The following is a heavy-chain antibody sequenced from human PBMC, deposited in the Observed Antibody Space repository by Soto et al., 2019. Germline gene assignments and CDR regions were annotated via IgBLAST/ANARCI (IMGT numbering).Heavy chain of an antibody. V-gene: IGHV1-3*01. D-gene: IGHD3-22*01. J-gene: IGHJ6*02. CDR1: GCTFTNYG. CDR2: INAGNGNT. CDR3: ARDPNDSSAYYHHYYYGMDV. Sequence: ASVTVSCQASGCTFTNYGIHWVRQAPGQRLEWTGWINAGNGNTKYSENFQGRVTITRDTSASTAYLELSSLRSEDTAVYYCARDPNDSSAYYHHYYYGMDVWGQGTTVTVSS.